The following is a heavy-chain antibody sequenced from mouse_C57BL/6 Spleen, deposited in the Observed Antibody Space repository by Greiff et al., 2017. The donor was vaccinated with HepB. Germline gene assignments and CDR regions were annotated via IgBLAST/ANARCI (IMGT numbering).Heavy chain of an antibody. D-gene: IGHD2-2*01. CDR3: ARFYYGYGANTPFAY. CDR1: GYTFTSYW. V-gene: IGHV1-69*01. J-gene: IGHJ3*01. Sequence: QVQLQQSGAELVMPGASVKLSCKASGYTFTSYWMHWVKQRPGQGLEWIGEIDPSDSYTNYNQKFKGKSTLTVDKSSSTAYMQLSSLTSEDSAVYYCARFYYGYGANTPFAYWGQGTLVTVSA. CDR2: IDPSDSYT.